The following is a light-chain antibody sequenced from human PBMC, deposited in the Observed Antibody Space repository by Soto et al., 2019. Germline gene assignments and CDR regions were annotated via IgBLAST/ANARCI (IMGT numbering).Light chain of an antibody. Sequence: QSALTQPASVSGSPGQSITISCTGTSSDVGSYNLVSWYQQHPGKAPKLMIYEGSKRPSGVSNRFSGSKSGNTASLTISGLQAEDEADYYCCSYAGSWVFVGGTKVTVL. CDR3: CSYAGSWV. V-gene: IGLV2-23*01. CDR2: EGS. J-gene: IGLJ3*02. CDR1: SSDVGSYNL.